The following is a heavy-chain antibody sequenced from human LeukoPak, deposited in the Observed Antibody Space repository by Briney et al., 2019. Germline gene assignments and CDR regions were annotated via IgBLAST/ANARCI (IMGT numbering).Heavy chain of an antibody. V-gene: IGHV1-2*02. CDR1: GYTFTGYY. J-gene: IGHJ2*01. Sequence: ASVKVSCKASGYTFTGYYMHWVRQALGQGLEWMGWINPNSGGTNYAQKFQGRVTMTRDTSITTAYMELSRLSSDDTAVYYCARHPGKVTNDWYFDLWGRGTLVTVSS. CDR2: INPNSGGT. D-gene: IGHD4-23*01. CDR3: ARHPGKVTNDWYFDL.